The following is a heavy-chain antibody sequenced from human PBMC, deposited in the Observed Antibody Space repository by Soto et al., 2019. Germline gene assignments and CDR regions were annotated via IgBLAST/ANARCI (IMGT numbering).Heavy chain of an antibody. CDR3: ARRVHNYDFWSGYFALEPYDY. J-gene: IGHJ4*02. V-gene: IGHV4-39*01. CDR2: IYYSGST. CDR1: GGSISSSSYY. D-gene: IGHD3-3*01. Sequence: QLQLQESGPGLVKPSETLSLTCTVSGGSISSSSYYWGWIRQPPGKGLEWIGSIYYSGSTYYNPSLKSRVTISGDTSKNQFSLKLSSVTAADTAVYYCARRVHNYDFWSGYFALEPYDYWGQGTLVTVSS.